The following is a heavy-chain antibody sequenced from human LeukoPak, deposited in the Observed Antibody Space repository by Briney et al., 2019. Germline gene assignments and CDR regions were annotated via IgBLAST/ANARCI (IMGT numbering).Heavy chain of an antibody. J-gene: IGHJ6*03. CDR1: GYSISSGYY. D-gene: IGHD3-3*01. Sequence: PSETLSLTCTVSGYSISSGYYWGWIRQPPGKGLEWIGSIYHSGSTYYNPSLKSRVTISVDTSKNQFSLKLSSVTAADTAVYYCARDDRYYDFWSGYYTPDYYMDVWGKGTTVTVSS. CDR3: ARDDRYYDFWSGYYTPDYYMDV. V-gene: IGHV4-38-2*02. CDR2: IYHSGST.